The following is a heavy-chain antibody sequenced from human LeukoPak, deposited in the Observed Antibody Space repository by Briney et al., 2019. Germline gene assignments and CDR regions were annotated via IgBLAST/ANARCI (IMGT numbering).Heavy chain of an antibody. Sequence: SETLSLTCAVYGGSFSGYYWSWIRQPPGKGLEWIGEINHSGSTNYNPSLKSRVTISVDTSKNQFSLKLSSVTAADTAVYYCARGRARNDYWGQGALVTVSS. CDR3: ARGRARNDY. J-gene: IGHJ4*02. CDR2: INHSGST. V-gene: IGHV4-34*01. CDR1: GGSFSGYY.